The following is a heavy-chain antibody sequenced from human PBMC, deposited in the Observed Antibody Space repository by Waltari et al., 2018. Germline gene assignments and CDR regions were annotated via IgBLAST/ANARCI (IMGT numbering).Heavy chain of an antibody. V-gene: IGHV3-72*01. CDR3: ASLRGRDSNH. Sequence: EVQLVESGGGLVQPGGSLRRSCAASEFTFSDYYMHWVRQAPGKGLEWLGLTRVKGNSYIPDYAASVKAIFTIERDDSKNLLYLQMNSLKAEDTAVYYCASLRGRDSNHWDQGTLVTVSS. D-gene: IGHD2-21*02. CDR2: TRVKGNSYIP. J-gene: IGHJ5*02. CDR1: EFTFSDYY.